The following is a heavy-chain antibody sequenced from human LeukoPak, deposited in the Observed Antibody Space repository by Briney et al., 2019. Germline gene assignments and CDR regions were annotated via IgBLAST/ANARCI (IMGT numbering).Heavy chain of an antibody. CDR1: GGSISSSSYY. CDR2: FSYNANT. Sequence: PSETLSLTCTVSGGSISSSSYYWGWIRQPPGKGLEWIGIFSYNANTYYSPSLKSRVTISVDTTKNHFSLKLTSVTAADTAVYYCARHEGYYDYVWGSYRHEYYFDYWGQGTLVTVSS. J-gene: IGHJ4*02. CDR3: ARHEGYYDYVWGSYRHEYYFDY. D-gene: IGHD3-16*02. V-gene: IGHV4-39*01.